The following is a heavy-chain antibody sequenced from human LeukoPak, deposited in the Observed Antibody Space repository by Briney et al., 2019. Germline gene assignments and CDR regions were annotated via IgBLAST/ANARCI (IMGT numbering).Heavy chain of an antibody. CDR3: ARDKVGGLELPPTYYFDY. CDR2: ISYDGSNK. J-gene: IGHJ4*02. CDR1: GFTFSSYA. Sequence: GGSLRLSCAASGFTFSSYAMHWVRQALGKGLEWVAVISYDGSNKYYADSVKGRFTISRDNSKNTLYLQMNSLRAEDTAVYYCARDKVGGLELPPTYYFDYWGQGTLVTVSS. V-gene: IGHV3-30-3*01. D-gene: IGHD1-7*01.